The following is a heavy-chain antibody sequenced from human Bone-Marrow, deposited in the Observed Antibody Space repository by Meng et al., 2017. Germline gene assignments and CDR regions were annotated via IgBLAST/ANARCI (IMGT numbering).Heavy chain of an antibody. D-gene: IGHD3-3*01. CDR2: IKQDGSEK. J-gene: IGHJ6*02. Sequence: GGSLRLSCAASGFTFSSYWMSWVRQAPGKGLEWVANIKQDGSEKYYVDSVKGRFTISRDNAKNSLYLQMNSLRAADTAVYYCARAPVLRFLEWLYSGGMDVWGQGTTVTVSS. CDR1: GFTFSSYW. V-gene: IGHV3-7*01. CDR3: ARAPVLRFLEWLYSGGMDV.